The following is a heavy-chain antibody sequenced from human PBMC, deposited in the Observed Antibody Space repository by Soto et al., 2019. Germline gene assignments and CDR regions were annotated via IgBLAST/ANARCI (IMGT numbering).Heavy chain of an antibody. J-gene: IGHJ6*02. CDR1: GGSISSGGYS. V-gene: IGHV4-30-2*01. CDR2: FSHRGST. CDR3: IAKRRFLEWSKGYYYGMDV. D-gene: IGHD3-3*01. Sequence: TLALTCAGSGGSISSGGYSWSWIRQPPGKGIAWLGSFSHRGSTYYTPSLTTRVTISVARSKNQFSLKLSSVTAADTAVYYCIAKRRFLEWSKGYYYGMDVWGQGTTVTVSS.